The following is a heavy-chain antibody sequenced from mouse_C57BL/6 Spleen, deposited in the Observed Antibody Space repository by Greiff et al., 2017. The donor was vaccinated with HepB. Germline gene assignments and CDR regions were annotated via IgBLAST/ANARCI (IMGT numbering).Heavy chain of an antibody. V-gene: IGHV1-74*01. D-gene: IGHD1-1*01. CDR2: IHPSDSAT. J-gene: IGHJ2*01. CDR3: AMDDVSSYIDY. CDR1: GYTFPSYW. Sequence: QVQLQQPGAELVKPGASVKVSCKASGYTFPSYWMHWVKQRPGQGLEWIGRIHPSDSATNYNQKFKGKATLTVDNSSSTAYMQLSSLKSEDSAVYYCAMDDVSSYIDYWGQGTTLTVSS.